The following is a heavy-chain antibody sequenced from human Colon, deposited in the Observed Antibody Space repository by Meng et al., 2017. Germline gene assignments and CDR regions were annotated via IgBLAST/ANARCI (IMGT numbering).Heavy chain of an antibody. V-gene: IGHV4-4*01. CDR1: RGSISSNNG. CDR3: ARVPTTVDPFES. J-gene: IGHJ4*02. Sequence: QGSASGQLTAPGTRFLTCTVSRGSISSNNGWSWARQTPGRGLEWIGEIYQSGSTNYSPSLKSRVTISLDKSKNQFSLKVSYMTAADTAVYFCARVPTTVDPFESWGQGTLVTVAS. D-gene: IGHD4-23*01. CDR2: IYQSGST.